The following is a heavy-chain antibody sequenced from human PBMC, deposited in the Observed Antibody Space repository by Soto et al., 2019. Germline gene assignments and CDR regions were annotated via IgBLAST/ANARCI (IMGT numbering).Heavy chain of an antibody. J-gene: IGHJ4*02. D-gene: IGHD3-10*01. CDR1: GGSISSGGYY. V-gene: IGHV4-31*03. Sequence: SETLSLTCTVSGGSISSGGYYWSWIRQHPGKGLEWIGYIYYSGSTYYNPSLKSRVTISVDTSKNQFSLKLSSVTAADTAVYYCARGLSGTMVRGVNFDYWGQGTLVTVSS. CDR2: IYYSGST. CDR3: ARGLSGTMVRGVNFDY.